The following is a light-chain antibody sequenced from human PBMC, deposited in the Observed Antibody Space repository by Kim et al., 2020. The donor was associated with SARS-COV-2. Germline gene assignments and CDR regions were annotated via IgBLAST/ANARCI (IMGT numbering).Light chain of an antibody. Sequence: DIQMTQSPSSLSASVGDRVTITCRASQDISNDLGWYQQNPGRAPKRLIYGASSLQSGVPSRFSGSGSGTEFTLTISSLQPEDFATYYCLQHNNYPLTFGQGTRVEIK. CDR3: LQHNNYPLT. V-gene: IGKV1-17*01. CDR2: GAS. CDR1: QDISND. J-gene: IGKJ5*01.